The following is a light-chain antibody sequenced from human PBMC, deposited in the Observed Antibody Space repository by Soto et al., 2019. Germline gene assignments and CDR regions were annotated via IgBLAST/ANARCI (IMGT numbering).Light chain of an antibody. Sequence: QAASVSGSPGQSITISCTGTSSDIGGFNFVSWYQQHPGKAPKVMIYQVSNRPSGVSNRFSGSKSGNTASLTISGLQAEDEADYYCSSYTSSATRVFGGGTKLTVL. V-gene: IGLV2-14*01. J-gene: IGLJ2*01. CDR2: QVS. CDR1: SSDIGGFNF. CDR3: SSYTSSATRV.